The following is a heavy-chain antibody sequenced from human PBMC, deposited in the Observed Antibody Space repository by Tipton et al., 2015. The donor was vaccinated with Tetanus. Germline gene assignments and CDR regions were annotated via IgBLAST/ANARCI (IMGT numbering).Heavy chain of an antibody. CDR3: ARDHGITWGGMGYYYGMDV. Sequence: TLSLTCAVSGGSINSGDYYWSWIRQPPGKGLESIGYIHYSGSTYYNPSLKSRVTISVDTSKNQFSLRLSSVTAADTAVYYCARDHGITWGGMGYYYGMDVWGQGTTVTVSS. J-gene: IGHJ6*02. V-gene: IGHV4-30-4*01. D-gene: IGHD3-16*01. CDR1: GGSINSGDYY. CDR2: IHYSGST.